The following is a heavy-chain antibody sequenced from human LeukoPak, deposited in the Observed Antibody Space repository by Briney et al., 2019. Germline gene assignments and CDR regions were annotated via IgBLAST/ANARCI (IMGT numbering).Heavy chain of an antibody. CDR2: INHSGST. V-gene: IGHV4-34*01. CDR3: ARVEGSGYDWGYFDY. Sequence: SEALSLTCAVYGGSFSGYYWSWIRQPPGKGLEWIGEINHSGSTNYNPSLKSRVTISVDTSKNQFSLKLSSVTAADTAVYYCARVEGSGYDWGYFDYWGQGTLVTVSS. J-gene: IGHJ4*02. CDR1: GGSFSGYY. D-gene: IGHD5-12*01.